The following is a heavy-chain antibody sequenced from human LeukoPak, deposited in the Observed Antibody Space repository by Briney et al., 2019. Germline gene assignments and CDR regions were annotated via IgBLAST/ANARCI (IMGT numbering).Heavy chain of an antibody. CDR1: GYTFTVYH. V-gene: IGHV1-2*06. D-gene: IGHD2-2*01. Sequence: ASVKVSFKASGYTFTVYHMHWVRQAPGQGLEWMGRINPNSGDTNYAQKFQGRVTMTRDTSISTAYMELSRLRSDDTTMYYCARDYCSSTSCLFDYWGQGTLVTVSS. CDR3: ARDYCSSTSCLFDY. J-gene: IGHJ4*02. CDR2: INPNSGDT.